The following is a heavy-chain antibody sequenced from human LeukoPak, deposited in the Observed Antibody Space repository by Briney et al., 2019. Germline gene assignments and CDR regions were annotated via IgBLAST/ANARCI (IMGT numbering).Heavy chain of an antibody. Sequence: GGSLRLSCTASGFIFSGSWMAWIRQAPGKGLEWVAIIKKDGSEKYYADSMKGRFTISRDNAKNSLFLQMNSLRAEDTAIYYCTTDTWYSAGHWGQGTLVTVSS. CDR3: TTDTWYSAGH. J-gene: IGHJ4*02. CDR2: IKKDGSEK. D-gene: IGHD2-15*01. V-gene: IGHV3-7*03. CDR1: GFIFSGSW.